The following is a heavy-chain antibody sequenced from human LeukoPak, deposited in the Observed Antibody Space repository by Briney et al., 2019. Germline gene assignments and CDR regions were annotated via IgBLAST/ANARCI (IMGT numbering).Heavy chain of an antibody. D-gene: IGHD6-19*01. CDR3: AKDQGSSGWYDYFDH. CDR2: ISGSGHST. CDR1: GFTFNNYA. V-gene: IGHV3-23*01. J-gene: IGHJ4*02. Sequence: GGSQTLSCAASGFTFNNYAMSWVRQAPGKGLEWVSAISGSGHSTYSTDSVRGRFTISRDNSKNTLYLQMISLRAEDTAVYYCAKDQGSSGWYDYFDHWGQGTLVTAFS.